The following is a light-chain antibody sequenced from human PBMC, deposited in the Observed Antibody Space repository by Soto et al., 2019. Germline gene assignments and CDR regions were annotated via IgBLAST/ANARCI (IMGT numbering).Light chain of an antibody. Sequence: QSVLTQPASVSGSPGQSITISCTGTSSDVGSYNLVSWYQQHPGKAPKLMIYEGSKRPSGVSNRFSGSKSGNTASLTISGLQGEDEADYYCCSYAGSGTFPVFGTGTKVTVL. CDR1: SSDVGSYNL. J-gene: IGLJ1*01. CDR2: EGS. CDR3: CSYAGSGTFPV. V-gene: IGLV2-23*03.